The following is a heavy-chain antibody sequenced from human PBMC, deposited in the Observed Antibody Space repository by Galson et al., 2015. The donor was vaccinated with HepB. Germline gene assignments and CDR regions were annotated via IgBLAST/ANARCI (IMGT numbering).Heavy chain of an antibody. CDR1: GFTFKTHV. CDR2: ISSSGISR. D-gene: IGHD3-22*01. CDR3: AKDEPPDDNNGYYWGLFDS. V-gene: IGHV3-23*01. Sequence: SLRLSCAASGFTFKTHVMSWVRQAPGEGLEWVSAISSSGISRYYADSVKGRFTISRDNSKNTLYLQMNSLGVEDTAVYYCAKDEPPDDNNGYYWGLFDSWGQGTLVTVSS. J-gene: IGHJ4*02.